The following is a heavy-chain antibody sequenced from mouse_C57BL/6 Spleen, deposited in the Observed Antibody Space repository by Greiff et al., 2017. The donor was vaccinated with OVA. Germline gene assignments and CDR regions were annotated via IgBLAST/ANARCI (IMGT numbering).Heavy chain of an antibody. D-gene: IGHD2-4*01. J-gene: IGHJ3*01. Sequence: VQLQQPGAELVKPGASVKLSCKASGYTFTSYWMQWVKQRPGQGLEWIGEIDPSGSYTNYNQKFKGQATLTVDTSSSTAYMQRSSLTSEDAAVYYCARGDYDAPFAYWGQGTLVTVSA. CDR3: ARGDYDAPFAY. CDR2: IDPSGSYT. V-gene: IGHV1-50*01. CDR1: GYTFTSYW.